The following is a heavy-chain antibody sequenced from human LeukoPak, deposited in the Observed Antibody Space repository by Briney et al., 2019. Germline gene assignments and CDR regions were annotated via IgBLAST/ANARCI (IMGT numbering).Heavy chain of an antibody. Sequence: ASVKVSCKASGYTFTSYYMHWVRQAPGQGLEWMGIINPSGGGTSYAQKFQGRVTMTRDTSTSTVYMELSSLRSEDTAVYYCARAYYDILTEEPIDYWGQGTLVTVSS. CDR1: GYTFTSYY. D-gene: IGHD3-9*01. CDR2: INPSGGGT. V-gene: IGHV1-46*01. CDR3: ARAYYDILTEEPIDY. J-gene: IGHJ4*02.